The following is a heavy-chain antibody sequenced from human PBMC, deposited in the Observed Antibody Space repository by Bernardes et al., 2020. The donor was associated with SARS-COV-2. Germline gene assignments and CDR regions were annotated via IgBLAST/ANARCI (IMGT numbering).Heavy chain of an antibody. CDR2: IYFGGSI. J-gene: IGHJ2*01. Sequence: SETLSLTCSVSGDSISSGGYYWNWFRQHPGKGLEWIGYIYFGGSIYYNPSLESRGTISVDTTKNRFPLTLTSVTAADTAVYYCARGANWFPDLWGRGTLVTVSS. V-gene: IGHV4-31*03. CDR3: ARGANWFPDL. D-gene: IGHD3-10*01. CDR1: GDSISSGGYY.